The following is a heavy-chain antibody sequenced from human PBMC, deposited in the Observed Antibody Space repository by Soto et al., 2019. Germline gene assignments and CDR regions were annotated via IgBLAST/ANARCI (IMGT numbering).Heavy chain of an antibody. CDR2: IYYSGST. D-gene: IGHD4-17*01. J-gene: IGHJ6*02. CDR1: GGSISSYY. CDR3: ARVSSLSTVTTYYYYYGMDV. Sequence: PSETLSLTCTVSGGSISSYYWSWIRQPPGKGLEWIGYIYYSGSTNYNPSLKSRVTISVDTSKNQFSLKLSSVTAADTAVYYCARVSSLSTVTTYYYYYGMDVWGQGTTVTVSS. V-gene: IGHV4-59*01.